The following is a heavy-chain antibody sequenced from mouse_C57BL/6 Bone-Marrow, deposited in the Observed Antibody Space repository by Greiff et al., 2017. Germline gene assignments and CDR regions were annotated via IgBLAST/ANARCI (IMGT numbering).Heavy chain of an antibody. V-gene: IGHV8-5*01. CDR2: IWWNDDK. CDR1: GFSLSTSNMG. J-gene: IGHJ3*01. Sequence: QVTLKESGPGILQPSQTLSLTCSFSGFSLSTSNMGIGWIRQPSGKGLEWLAHIWWNDDKYYNPSLKSRLTISKDTSNNQVFLKSTSVDTADTATYYCAQKTMKWSYDWFAYWGQGTLVTVSA. CDR3: AQKTMKWSYDWFAY. D-gene: IGHD2-12*01.